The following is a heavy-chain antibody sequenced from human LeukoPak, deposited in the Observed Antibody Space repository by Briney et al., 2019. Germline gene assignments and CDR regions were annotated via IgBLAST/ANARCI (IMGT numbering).Heavy chain of an antibody. V-gene: IGHV3-23*01. Sequence: PGGSLRLSCAASRFTFSSYAMTWVRQAPGKGLECVSGISGRGSSTSYADSVKGRFTISRDNSKNTLYLQMNSLRAEDTAVYYCAKSLYGGMDVWGRGTTVTVSS. CDR2: ISGRGSST. CDR3: AKSLYGGMDV. CDR1: RFTFSSYA. J-gene: IGHJ6*04. D-gene: IGHD3-16*02.